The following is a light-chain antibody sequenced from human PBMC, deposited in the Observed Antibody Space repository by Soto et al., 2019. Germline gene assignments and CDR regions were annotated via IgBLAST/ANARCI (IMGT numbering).Light chain of an antibody. CDR2: GAS. CDR1: QSVSSN. CDR3: QQYKSWRT. J-gene: IGKJ5*01. V-gene: IGKV3-15*01. Sequence: EIVMTQSPATLSVSPGERATLSCRASQSVSSNLAWYQQKPGQAPRLLIYGASTRATGIPARFSGSGSGTEFTLTISGLQSEDFGVYYCQQYKSWRTFGQGTRLEIK.